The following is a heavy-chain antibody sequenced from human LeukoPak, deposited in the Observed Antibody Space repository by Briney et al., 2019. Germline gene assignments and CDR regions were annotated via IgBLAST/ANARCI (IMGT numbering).Heavy chain of an antibody. V-gene: IGHV1-69*13. Sequence: SVKVSCKASGGTFSSYAISWVRQAPGQGLEWMGGFIPIFGTANYAQKFQGRVTITADESTSTAYMELSSLRSEDTAVYYCARGRSGQLWLRVGLRYYGMDVWGQGTTVTVSS. CDR1: GGTFSSYA. D-gene: IGHD5-18*01. J-gene: IGHJ6*02. CDR3: ARGRSGQLWLRVGLRYYGMDV. CDR2: FIPIFGTA.